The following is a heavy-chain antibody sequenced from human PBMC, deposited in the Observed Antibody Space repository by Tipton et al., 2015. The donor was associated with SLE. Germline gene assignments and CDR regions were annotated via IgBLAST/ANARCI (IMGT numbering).Heavy chain of an antibody. J-gene: IGHJ4*02. CDR2: IYYSGST. V-gene: IGHV4-59*01. CDR3: ARSYYDFWSGSVRGYFDY. Sequence: TLSLTCTVSGGSISSYYWSWIRQPPGKGLEWIGYIYYSGSTNYNPSLKSRVTISVDTSKNQFSLKLSSVTAADTAVYYCARSYYDFWSGSVRGYFDYWGQGTLVTVSS. D-gene: IGHD3-3*01. CDR1: GGSISSYY.